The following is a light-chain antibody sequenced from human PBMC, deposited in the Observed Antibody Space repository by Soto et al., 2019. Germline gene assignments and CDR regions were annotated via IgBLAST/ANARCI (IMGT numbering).Light chain of an antibody. J-gene: IGKJ4*01. Sequence: DIQMTQSPSSLSASVGDRVTITCRASQSISRHLNWYHQKPGKAPKLLIYAASSLQSGVPSRFSGSGSGTDFTLTISSLQPEDFATYYCQQSYSAPLTFGGGTKVEIK. CDR2: AAS. V-gene: IGKV1-39*01. CDR1: QSISRH. CDR3: QQSYSAPLT.